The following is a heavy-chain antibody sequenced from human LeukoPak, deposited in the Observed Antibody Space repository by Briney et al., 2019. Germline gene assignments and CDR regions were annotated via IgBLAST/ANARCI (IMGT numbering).Heavy chain of an antibody. J-gene: IGHJ4*02. CDR1: GFTFSSYW. CDR3: ARVQPEYSYGFGADY. V-gene: IGHV3-74*01. CDR2: INTDGSST. Sequence: AGGSLRLSCAASGFTFSSYWMHWVRQAPGKGLVWVSRINTDGSSTSYADSVKGRFTISRGNAKNTLYLQMNSLRAEDTAVYYCARVQPEYSYGFGADYWGQGTLVTVSS. D-gene: IGHD5-18*01.